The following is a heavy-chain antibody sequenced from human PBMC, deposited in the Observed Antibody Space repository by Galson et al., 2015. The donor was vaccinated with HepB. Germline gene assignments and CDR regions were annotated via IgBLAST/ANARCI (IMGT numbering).Heavy chain of an antibody. D-gene: IGHD2-15*01. V-gene: IGHV3-33*01. J-gene: IGHJ4*02. CDR1: GFTFSHYG. Sequence: SLRLSCAASGFTFSHYGMHWVRQAPGKGLEWVAVIWYDGSNKYYADSVKGRFTISRDNSKNTLYLQMNSLRAEDTAVYYCASGGYCSGGGCYPFDYWGQGTLVTVSS. CDR2: IWYDGSNK. CDR3: ASGGYCSGGGCYPFDY.